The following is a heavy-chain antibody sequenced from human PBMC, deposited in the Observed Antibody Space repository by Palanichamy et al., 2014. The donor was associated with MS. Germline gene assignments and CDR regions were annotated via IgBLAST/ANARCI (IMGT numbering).Heavy chain of an antibody. Sequence: QLQLQESGPGLVKPSETLSLSCTVSGGSISSSSYYWGWIRRPPGKRLEWIGIVYDTGRTHYNPSLESRLTMSVDTSKNQLSLNLTSVTTADTAVYYCAGLRGAPTFDYWGQGTLVTVSS. D-gene: IGHD3-16*01. V-gene: IGHV4-39*01. CDR3: AGLRGAPTFDY. CDR2: VYDTGRT. J-gene: IGHJ4*02. CDR1: GGSISSSSYY.